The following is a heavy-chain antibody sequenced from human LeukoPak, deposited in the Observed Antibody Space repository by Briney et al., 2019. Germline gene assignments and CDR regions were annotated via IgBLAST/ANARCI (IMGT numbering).Heavy chain of an antibody. Sequence: ASVKVSCKASGYTFTGYYMHWVRQAPGQGLEWMGWINPNSGGTNYAQKFQGRVTMTRDTSISTAYMELRRLRSDDTAVYYCARGRGWSGSYYVNFDYWGKGTLVTVSS. D-gene: IGHD1-26*01. J-gene: IGHJ4*02. CDR3: ARGRGWSGSYYVNFDY. CDR1: GYTFTGYY. CDR2: INPNSGGT. V-gene: IGHV1-2*02.